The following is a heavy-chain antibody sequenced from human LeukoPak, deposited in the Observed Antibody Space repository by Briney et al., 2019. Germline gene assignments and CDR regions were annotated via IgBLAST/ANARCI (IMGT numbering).Heavy chain of an antibody. J-gene: IGHJ4*02. CDR1: GFMFSSYE. D-gene: IGHD1-1*01. CDR2: INGGGSSI. V-gene: IGHV3-48*03. CDR3: VRDQGTWEYDY. Sequence: GGSLRLSCAASGFMFSSYEMNWVRQAPGKGLEWVSYINGGGSSIYYAASVRGRFTISRDNAKNSLYLQMSALRAEDTAVYYCVRDQGTWEYDYWGQGTLVTVSS.